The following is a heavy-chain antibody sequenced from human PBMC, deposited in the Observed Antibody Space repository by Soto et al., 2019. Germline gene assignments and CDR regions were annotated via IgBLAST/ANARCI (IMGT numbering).Heavy chain of an antibody. D-gene: IGHD3-10*01. CDR3: ARDFSYGSGKYAFDI. V-gene: IGHV1-18*01. CDR2: ISAYNGNT. CDR1: GYTFTSYG. J-gene: IGHJ3*02. Sequence: ASVKVSCKASGYTFTSYGISWVRQAPGQGLEWMGWISAYNGNTNYAQKLQGRVTMTTDTSTSTAYMELRSLRSDDTAVYYCARDFSYGSGKYAFDIWGQGTMVTVSS.